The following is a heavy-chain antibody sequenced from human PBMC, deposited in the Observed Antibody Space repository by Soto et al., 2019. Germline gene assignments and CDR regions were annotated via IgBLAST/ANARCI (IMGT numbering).Heavy chain of an antibody. CDR3: ASDLFGSGSFADYYGMDV. D-gene: IGHD3-10*01. V-gene: IGHV3-74*01. Sequence: GGPLRLSCAASGFTFNSYGMHWVRQAPGKGLVWVSRIDTDGGGAIYADSVKGRFTISRDNAKNTLYLHMNSLRAEDTAVYYCASDLFGSGSFADYYGMDVWGQGTTVTVSS. CDR1: GFTFNSYG. CDR2: IDTDGGGA. J-gene: IGHJ6*02.